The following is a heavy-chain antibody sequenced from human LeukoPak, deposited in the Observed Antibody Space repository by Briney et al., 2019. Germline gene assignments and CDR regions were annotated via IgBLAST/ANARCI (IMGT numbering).Heavy chain of an antibody. CDR2: IIPILGIA. J-gene: IGHJ4*02. CDR1: GGTFSSYA. CDR3: VVAKVGATLASDY. D-gene: IGHD1-26*01. V-gene: IGHV1-69*04. Sequence: SVKVSCKASGGTFSSYAISWVRQAPGQGLEWMGRIIPILGIANYAQKFQGRVTITADKSTSTAYMELSSLRSEDTAVYYCVVAKVGATLASDYWGQGTLVTVSS.